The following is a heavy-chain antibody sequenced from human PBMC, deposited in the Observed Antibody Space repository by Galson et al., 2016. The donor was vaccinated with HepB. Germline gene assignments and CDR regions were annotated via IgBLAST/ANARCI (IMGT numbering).Heavy chain of an antibody. D-gene: IGHD5-18*01. CDR1: GLTFSSYE. CDR3: AREYSYGYYYFYGVDV. V-gene: IGHV3-48*03. Sequence: SLRLSCAASGLTFSSYEMNWVRQAPGKGLEWVSYISGSGSTIYYADSVKGRFTISRDNAKNSLYLQMNSLRAEDTAVYYCAREYSYGYYYFYGVDVWGQGTTVTVSS. CDR2: ISGSGSTI. J-gene: IGHJ6*02.